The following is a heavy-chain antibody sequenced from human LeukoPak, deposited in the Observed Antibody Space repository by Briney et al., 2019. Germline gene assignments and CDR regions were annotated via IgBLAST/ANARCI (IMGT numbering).Heavy chain of an antibody. Sequence: GGSLRLSCAASGFTFSSYSMNWVRQAPGKGLEWVSYISSSSSTIYYADSVKGRFTISRDNSKNTLYLQMNSLRAEDTAVYYCAKSSGSFYYFDYWGQGTLVTVSS. D-gene: IGHD1-26*01. V-gene: IGHV3-48*01. CDR3: AKSSGSFYYFDY. J-gene: IGHJ4*02. CDR1: GFTFSSYS. CDR2: ISSSSSTI.